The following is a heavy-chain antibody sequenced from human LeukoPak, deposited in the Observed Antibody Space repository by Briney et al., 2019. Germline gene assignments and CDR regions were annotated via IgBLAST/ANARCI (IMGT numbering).Heavy chain of an antibody. CDR2: IYYGGST. CDR1: GGTISGSY. J-gene: IGHJ4*02. Sequence: SETLSLTCTVSGGTISGSYWSWLRQPPGKGLEWIGYIYYGGSTNYNASLKNRVTISVDASKYQVSLKLSSVTAADTAVYYCARGVPVVTRFDYWGQGTLVTVSS. CDR3: ARGVPVVTRFDY. D-gene: IGHD4-23*01. V-gene: IGHV4-59*12.